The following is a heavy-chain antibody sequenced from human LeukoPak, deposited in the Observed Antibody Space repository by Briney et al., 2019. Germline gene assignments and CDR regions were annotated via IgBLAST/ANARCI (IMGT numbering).Heavy chain of an antibody. CDR1: GYTFTSYY. CDR2: INPSGGST. V-gene: IGHV1-46*01. Sequence: GASVKVSCKASGYTFTSYYMHWVRQAPGQGLEWIGIINPSGGSTSYAQKFQGRVTMTRDTSTSTVYMELSSLRSEDTAVYYCARAVDTAMGRLGRYYGMDVWGRGTTVTVSS. CDR3: ARAVDTAMGRLGRYYGMDV. J-gene: IGHJ6*02. D-gene: IGHD5-18*01.